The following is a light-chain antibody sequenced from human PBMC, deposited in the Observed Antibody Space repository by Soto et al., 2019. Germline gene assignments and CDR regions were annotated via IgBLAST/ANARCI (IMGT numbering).Light chain of an antibody. CDR2: LNSDGSY. J-gene: IGLJ2*01. V-gene: IGLV4-69*02. Sequence: QLVLTQSPSASASLGASVKLTCTLSSWHSSYAIAWHQQQTEKGPRYLMNLNSDGSYSKGDGIPDRFSGSSSGAERYLTISSLQSEDEADYYCQTWGTGIRVFGAGTKLTVL. CDR3: QTWGTGIRV. CDR1: SWHSSYA.